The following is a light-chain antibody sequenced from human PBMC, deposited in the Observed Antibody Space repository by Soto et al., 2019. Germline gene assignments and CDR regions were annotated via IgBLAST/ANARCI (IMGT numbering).Light chain of an antibody. Sequence: EIVMTQSPATLSVSPGERATLSCRASQSVSRNLAWYHQKPGQAPRLLIYGASTRATAIPARFSGSGSGTEFTLTISSLQSEDFAVYYCQQYQNWPPLAFGGGTKVDIK. CDR3: QQYQNWPPLA. CDR2: GAS. J-gene: IGKJ4*01. CDR1: QSVSRN. V-gene: IGKV3-15*01.